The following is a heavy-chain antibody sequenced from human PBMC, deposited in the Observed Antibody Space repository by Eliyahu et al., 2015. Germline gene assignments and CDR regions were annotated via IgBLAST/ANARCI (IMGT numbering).Heavy chain of an antibody. CDR1: XXSIXSSXYY. Sequence: QLQLQESGPGLVKPSEXLSXTCTVXXXSIXSSXYYWGWIRQPPGXGLEWIGSIYYSGSTYYNPXLKSRVTISVDTSKNQFSLKLSSVTAADTAVYYCAREQARGYSYGADYYGMDVWGQGTTVTVSS. CDR3: AREQARGYSYGADYYGMDV. D-gene: IGHD5-18*01. V-gene: IGHV4-39*07. J-gene: IGHJ6*02. CDR2: IYYSGST.